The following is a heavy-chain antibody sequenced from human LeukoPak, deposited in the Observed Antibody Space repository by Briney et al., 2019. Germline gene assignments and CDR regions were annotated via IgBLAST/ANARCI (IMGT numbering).Heavy chain of an antibody. CDR1: GFTFSSYG. J-gene: IGHJ4*01. CDR3: AKEFSGYLASFEY. V-gene: IGHV3-30*18. D-gene: IGHD3-22*01. Sequence: GGFLRLSCAASGFTFSSYGMHWGRQAPGKGLEWVAMTSFDGSYKNYADSVKGRFTISRDNSKNRPYLQMNSLRAGDTAVYYCAKEFSGYLASFEYWGHGNLVSVSS. CDR2: TSFDGSYK.